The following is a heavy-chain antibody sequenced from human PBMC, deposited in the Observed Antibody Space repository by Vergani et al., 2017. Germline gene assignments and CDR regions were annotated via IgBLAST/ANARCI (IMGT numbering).Heavy chain of an antibody. CDR3: AREWGYCSGGSCYSLDY. J-gene: IGHJ4*02. CDR1: GYSFTSYW. Sequence: EVQLVQSGAEVKKPGESLRISCKGSGYSFTSYWISWLRQMPGKGLEWMGRIDPSDSYTNYSLSCQGHVTISADKSISTSYLQWSSLKASDTAMYYCAREWGYCSGGSCYSLDYWGQGTLVTVSS. D-gene: IGHD2-15*01. CDR2: IDPSDSYT. V-gene: IGHV5-10-1*03.